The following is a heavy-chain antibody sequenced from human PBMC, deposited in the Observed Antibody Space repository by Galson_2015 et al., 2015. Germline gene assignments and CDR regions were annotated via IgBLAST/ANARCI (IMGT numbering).Heavy chain of an antibody. CDR3: AALGPGEMATISSDY. D-gene: IGHD5-24*01. J-gene: IGHJ4*02. Sequence: QSGAEVKKPGESLKISCTGSGYSFTSYWIGRVRQMPGKGLEWMGIIYPGDSDTRYSPSFQGQVTISADKSISTAYLQWSSLKASDTAMYYCAALGPGEMATISSDYWGQGTLVTVSS. CDR2: IYPGDSDT. V-gene: IGHV5-51*01. CDR1: GYSFTSYW.